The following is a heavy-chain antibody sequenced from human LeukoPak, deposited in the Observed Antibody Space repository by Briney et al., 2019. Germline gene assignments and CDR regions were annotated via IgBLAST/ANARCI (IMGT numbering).Heavy chain of an antibody. V-gene: IGHV3-23*01. CDR2: ISGSGGST. D-gene: IGHD2-21*01. J-gene: IGHJ4*02. Sequence: GGSLRLSCAASGFTFSSYAMSWVRQAPGKGLEGVSAISGSGGSTYYADSVKGRFTISRDNSKNTLYLQMNSLRAEDTAVYYCAKDWVVIAIRGPFDYWGQGTLVTVSS. CDR3: AKDWVVIAIRGPFDY. CDR1: GFTFSSYA.